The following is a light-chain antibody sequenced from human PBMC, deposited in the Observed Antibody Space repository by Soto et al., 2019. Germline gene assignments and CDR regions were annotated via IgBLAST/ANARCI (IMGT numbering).Light chain of an antibody. CDR3: QHRHSYPIT. CDR1: QGISSY. J-gene: IGKJ5*01. Sequence: DIQLFQSPSFLSASVGDRVTITCRASQGISSYLAWYQQKPGKAPNLLIHTASTLHSGVPSRFSGSGSGTEFTLTISSLQPEDSATYYCQHRHSYPITFGQGTRLEIK. V-gene: IGKV1-9*01. CDR2: TAS.